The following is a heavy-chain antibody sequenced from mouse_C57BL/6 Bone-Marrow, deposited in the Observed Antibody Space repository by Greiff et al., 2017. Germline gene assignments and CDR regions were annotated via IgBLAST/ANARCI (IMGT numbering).Heavy chain of an antibody. V-gene: IGHV5-6*01. Sequence: EVKLVESGGDLVKPGGSLKLSCAASGFAFSSYGMSWVRQTPDKGLEWVATISSGGSYTYYPGSVKGRFTISRDNAKNTLYLHMSSLKSEDTAMYDCTSPELAGFAYWGQGTLVTVSA. J-gene: IGHJ3*01. CDR2: ISSGGSYT. CDR3: TSPELAGFAY. CDR1: GFAFSSYG. D-gene: IGHD4-1*01.